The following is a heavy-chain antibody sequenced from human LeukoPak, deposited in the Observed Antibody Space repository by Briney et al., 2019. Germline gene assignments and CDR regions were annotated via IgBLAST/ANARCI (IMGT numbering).Heavy chain of an antibody. V-gene: IGHV1-2*06. CDR1: GYTFTGYY. CDR3: ARVGIVVVTPFDY. CDR2: INPNSGGT. D-gene: IGHD3-22*01. Sequence: ASVKVSCKASGYTFTGYYMHWVRQAPGQGLEWMGRINPNSGGTNYAQKFQGRVTMTRDTSISTAYMELSRLRSDDTAVYYCARVGIVVVTPFDYWGQGTLVTVSS. J-gene: IGHJ4*02.